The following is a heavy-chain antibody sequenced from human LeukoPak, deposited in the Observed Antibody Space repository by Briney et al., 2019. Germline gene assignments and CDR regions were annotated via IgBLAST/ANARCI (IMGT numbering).Heavy chain of an antibody. CDR3: ARGDYGDYDY. CDR1: GGSFSGYY. D-gene: IGHD4-17*01. J-gene: IGHJ4*02. Sequence: SETLSLTCAVYGGSFSGYYWSWIRQPPGKGLEWIGEINHSGSTNYNPSLKSRVTISVDTSRNQFSLKLSSVTAADTAVYYCARGDYGDYDYWGQGTLVTVSS. CDR2: INHSGST. V-gene: IGHV4-34*01.